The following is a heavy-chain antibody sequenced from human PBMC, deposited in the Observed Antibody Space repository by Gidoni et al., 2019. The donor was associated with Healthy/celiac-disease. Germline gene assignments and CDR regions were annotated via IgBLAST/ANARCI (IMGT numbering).Heavy chain of an antibody. Sequence: QVQLVASGGGVVQPGRSLRLSCAASGFTFSSYAMHWVRQAPGKGLEWVAVISYDGSNKYYADSVKGRFTISRDNSKNTLYLQMNSLRAEDTAVYYCARSFIAVAAIFDYWGQGTLVTVSS. CDR2: ISYDGSNK. V-gene: IGHV3-30-3*01. CDR3: ARSFIAVAAIFDY. D-gene: IGHD6-19*01. J-gene: IGHJ4*02. CDR1: GFTFSSYA.